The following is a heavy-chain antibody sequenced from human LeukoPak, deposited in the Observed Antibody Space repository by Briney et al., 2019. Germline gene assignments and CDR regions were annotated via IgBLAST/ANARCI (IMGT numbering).Heavy chain of an antibody. J-gene: IGHJ5*02. V-gene: IGHV3-23*01. CDR2: ISGSGGST. CDR1: GFTFSSYA. D-gene: IGHD3-22*01. CDR3: AKDLPRGGYYYDSSGYDAP. Sequence: GGSLRLSCAASGFTFSSYAMSWVRQAPGKGLEWVSAISGSGGSTYYADSVKGRFTISRDNSKNTLYLQMNSLRAEDTAVYYCAKDLPRGGYYYDSSGYDAPWGQGTLVTVSS.